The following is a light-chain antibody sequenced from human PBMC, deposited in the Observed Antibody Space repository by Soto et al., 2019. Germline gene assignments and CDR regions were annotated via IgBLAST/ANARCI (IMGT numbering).Light chain of an antibody. CDR1: QSVSNY. Sequence: EIVLTQSPATLSLSPGERATLSCRASQSVSNYLAWYQQKPGQAPRLLIYDASSRATGIPARLSGSGSGKEFTLTISSVEHDYFAVYYGQQLSKWPITFGEGTRLEIK. J-gene: IGKJ5*01. CDR3: QQLSKWPIT. CDR2: DAS. V-gene: IGKV3-11*01.